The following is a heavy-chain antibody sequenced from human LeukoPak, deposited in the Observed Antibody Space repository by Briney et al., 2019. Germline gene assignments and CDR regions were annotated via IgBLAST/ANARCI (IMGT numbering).Heavy chain of an antibody. Sequence: GGSLRLSCVASGLTFSNAWMNWVRQAPGKGLEWVGRIRTKADGGTSEYAPPVIGRFTISRDDSKNTMYLQLDSLKAEDTALYYCATSIVGAPISYWGQGTLVTVSS. CDR2: IRTKADGGTS. CDR1: GLTFSNAW. D-gene: IGHD1-26*01. J-gene: IGHJ4*02. V-gene: IGHV3-15*01. CDR3: ATSIVGAPISY.